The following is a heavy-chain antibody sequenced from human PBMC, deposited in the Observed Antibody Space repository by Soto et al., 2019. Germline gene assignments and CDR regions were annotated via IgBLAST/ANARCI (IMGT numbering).Heavy chain of an antibody. J-gene: IGHJ5*02. CDR1: GGSFSGYY. CDR2: INHSGST. V-gene: IGHV4-34*01. Sequence: QVQLQQWGAGLLKPSETLSLTCAVYGGSFSGYYWSWIRQPPGKGLEWIGEINHSGSTNYNPSLKSRVTISVDTSKNQFSRKLSSVTAADTAVYYCARGWGDIVVVPAAIVRFDPWGQGTLVTVSS. D-gene: IGHD2-2*01. CDR3: ARGWGDIVVVPAAIVRFDP.